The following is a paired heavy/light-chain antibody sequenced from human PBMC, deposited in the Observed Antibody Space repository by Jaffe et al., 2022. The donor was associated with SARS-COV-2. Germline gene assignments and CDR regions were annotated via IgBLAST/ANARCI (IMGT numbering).Light chain of an antibody. CDR1: SSDIGAYTS. CDR2: EVN. V-gene: IGLV2-8*01. Sequence: QSALTQPPSASGSPGQSVTISCTGTSSDIGAYTSVSWYQQHPGKAPKLIIYEVNKRPSGVPNRFSGSKSGNTASLTVSGLQADDEADYYCTSYAGTSNNYVFGTGTKVTVL. CDR3: TSYAGTSNNYV. J-gene: IGLJ1*01.
Heavy chain of an antibody. CDR1: GFTFSNYN. V-gene: IGHV3-21*02. Sequence: EVQLVESGGGLVQPGGSLRLSCVASGFTFSNYNINWVRQAPGKGLEWVSSISSSSTYINYAASVKGRFTISRDNAKNSLYLQMNSLRVGDTAIYYCARSTGSGWCLGYWGQGTLVTVSS. CDR2: ISSSSTYI. CDR3: ARSTGSGWCLGY. D-gene: IGHD6-19*01. J-gene: IGHJ4*02.